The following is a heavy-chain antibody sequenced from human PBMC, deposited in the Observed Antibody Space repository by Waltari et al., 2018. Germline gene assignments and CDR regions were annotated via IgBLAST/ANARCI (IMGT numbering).Heavy chain of an antibody. Sequence: EVQLVESGGGLVQPGGSLRLSCAASGFTFSSYWMSWVRQAPGKGLEWVANIKQDGSEKEYVDAVKGRFTISRDNAKNSLYLQMNSLRAEDTAVYYCARDRDDYVWGSYRYTAVYFDYWGQGTLVTVSS. V-gene: IGHV3-7*01. J-gene: IGHJ4*02. CDR3: ARDRDDYVWGSYRYTAVYFDY. CDR1: GFTFSSYW. D-gene: IGHD3-16*02. CDR2: IKQDGSEK.